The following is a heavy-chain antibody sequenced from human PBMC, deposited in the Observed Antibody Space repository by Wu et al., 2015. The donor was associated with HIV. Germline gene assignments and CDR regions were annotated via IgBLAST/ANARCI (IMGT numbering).Heavy chain of an antibody. J-gene: IGHJ4*02. CDR3: AGDHDETDY. D-gene: IGHD3-3*01. CDR2: IDPNRGDR. V-gene: IGHV1-2*02. CDR1: GYTFTGYY. Sequence: QVQLVQSGAEVKKPGASVKVSCKASGYTFTGYYMHWVRQVPGQGLEWMGWIDPNRGDRNYAQKFQGRVTMTTDTSIRTAYMELSRLRSDDTAVYYCAGDHDETDYWGQGTLVIVSS.